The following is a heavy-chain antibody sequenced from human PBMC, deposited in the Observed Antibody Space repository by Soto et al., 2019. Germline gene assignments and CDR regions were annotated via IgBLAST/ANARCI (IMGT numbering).Heavy chain of an antibody. J-gene: IGHJ6*02. D-gene: IGHD3-22*01. CDR2: ISSSSSTI. Sequence: PGGSLRLSCAASGFTFSSYSMNWVRQAPGKGLEWVSYISSSSSTIYYADSVKGRFTISRDNAKNSLYLQMNSLRAEDTAVYYCARDLTYYYDSSGVCGPYYYYGLDGWGQGTTVTVSS. CDR1: GFTFSSYS. CDR3: ARDLTYYYDSSGVCGPYYYYGLDG. V-gene: IGHV3-48*01.